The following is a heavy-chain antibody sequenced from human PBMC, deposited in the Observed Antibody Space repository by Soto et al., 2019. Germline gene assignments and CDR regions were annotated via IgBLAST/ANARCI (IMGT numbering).Heavy chain of an antibody. CDR1: GYTFSNYS. D-gene: IGHD6-13*01. J-gene: IGHJ6*02. CDR2: INPNSGGT. V-gene: IGHV1-2*02. Sequence: GASVKVSCKASGYTFSNYSIYWMRQAPGQRLEWMGWINPNSGGTNNAQKFQGRVTMTRDTSTSTVYMELSALIPDDTAVYYCARSLLDEYSSSWRSAYYGMDVWGQGTTVTVSS. CDR3: ARSLLDEYSSSWRSAYYGMDV.